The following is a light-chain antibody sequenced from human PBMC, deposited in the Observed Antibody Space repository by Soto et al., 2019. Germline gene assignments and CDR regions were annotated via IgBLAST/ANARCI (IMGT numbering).Light chain of an antibody. Sequence: DIQMTQSPSSLSASVGDRVTITCRASQSINSYLNWYQQKPGKAPKLLIYATSTLESGVPSRFSGSGSGTDFTLTISSLQPEDVATYYCQQSYNIPQTFGQGTKVEIK. CDR3: QQSYNIPQT. CDR1: QSINSY. J-gene: IGKJ1*01. CDR2: ATS. V-gene: IGKV1-39*01.